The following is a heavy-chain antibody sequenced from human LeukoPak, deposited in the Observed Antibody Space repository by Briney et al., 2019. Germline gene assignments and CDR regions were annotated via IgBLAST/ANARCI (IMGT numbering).Heavy chain of an antibody. Sequence: ASVKVSCKASGYTITNYDINWVRQATGQGLEWMGWMNPNSGTTGYAQKFLGRVTITRNTSISTTYMELSSLRSEDTAVYYCARGRSPGTSMEYYYYMDVWGKGTTVTVSS. CDR3: ARGRSPGTSMEYYYYMDV. CDR1: GYTITNYD. V-gene: IGHV1-8*03. D-gene: IGHD1-1*01. J-gene: IGHJ6*03. CDR2: MNPNSGTT.